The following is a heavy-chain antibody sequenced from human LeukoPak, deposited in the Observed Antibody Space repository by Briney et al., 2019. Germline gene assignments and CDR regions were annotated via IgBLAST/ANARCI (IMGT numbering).Heavy chain of an antibody. J-gene: IGHJ5*02. CDR2: INHSGST. V-gene: IGHV4-34*01. CDR1: GGSFSGYY. Sequence: PSETLSLTCAVYGGSFSGYYWSWIRQPPGKGLEWIGEINHSGSTNYNPSLESRVTISVDTSKNQFSLKLSSVTAADTAVYYCARGHSLECSSTSCHHNWFDPWGQGTLVTVSS. CDR3: ARGHSLECSSTSCHHNWFDP. D-gene: IGHD2-2*01.